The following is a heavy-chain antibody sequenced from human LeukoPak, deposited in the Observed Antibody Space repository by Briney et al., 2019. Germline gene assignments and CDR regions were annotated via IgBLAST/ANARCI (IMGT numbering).Heavy chain of an antibody. CDR2: IKSKTDGGAT. Sequence: PGGSLRLSCAASGFTFSNAGMSWVRQAPGKGLEWVGRIKSKTDGGATHYAARVKGRFTISRDDSKNTLYLQMNSLKTEDTAVYYCTTEAYYYDSGAIKYFDYWGQGTLVTVSS. CDR1: GFTFSNAG. CDR3: TTEAYYYDSGAIKYFDY. J-gene: IGHJ4*02. D-gene: IGHD3-22*01. V-gene: IGHV3-15*01.